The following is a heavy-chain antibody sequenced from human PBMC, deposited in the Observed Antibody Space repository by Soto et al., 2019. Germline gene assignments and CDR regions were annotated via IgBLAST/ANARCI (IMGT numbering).Heavy chain of an antibody. CDR2: IYYSGST. CDR1: GGSISSGGYY. D-gene: IGHD3-10*01. J-gene: IGHJ4*02. V-gene: IGHV4-31*03. Sequence: SETLSLTCTVFGGSISSGGYYWSWIRQHPGKGLEWIGYIYYSGSTYYNPSLKSRVTISVDTSKNQFSLKLSSVTAADTAVYYCARVGNPGAIDYWGQGTLVTVSS. CDR3: ARVGNPGAIDY.